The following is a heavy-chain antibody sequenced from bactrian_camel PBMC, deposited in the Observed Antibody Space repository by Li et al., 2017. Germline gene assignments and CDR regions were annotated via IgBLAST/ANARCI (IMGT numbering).Heavy chain of an antibody. CDR2: IDKDGTT. CDR3: AASRRFRNGCSIRDDPY. CDR1: GYHQGDYC. V-gene: IGHV3S55*01. Sequence: VQLVESGGGSVQVGGSLTLSCTASGYHQGDYCMAWFRQGETKRVGVAAIDKDGTTFYADSTEGRFTVSRDNDKNLLFLQMSNLKPEDSAMYYCAASRRFRNGCSIRDDPYWGQGTQVTVS. D-gene: IGHD1*01. J-gene: IGHJ4*01.